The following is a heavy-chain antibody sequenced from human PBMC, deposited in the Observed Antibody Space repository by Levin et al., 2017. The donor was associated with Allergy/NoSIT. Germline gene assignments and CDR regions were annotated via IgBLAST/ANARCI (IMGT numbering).Heavy chain of an antibody. CDR3: ARPYYYDSSGQYAFDI. J-gene: IGHJ3*02. CDR2: ISYDGSNK. V-gene: IGHV3-30-3*01. D-gene: IGHD3-22*01. Sequence: GESLKISCAASGFTFSSYAMHWVRQAPGKGLEWVAVISYDGSNKYYADSVKGRFTISRDNSKNTLYLQMNSLRAEDTAVYYCARPYYYDSSGQYAFDIWGQGTMATVSS. CDR1: GFTFSSYA.